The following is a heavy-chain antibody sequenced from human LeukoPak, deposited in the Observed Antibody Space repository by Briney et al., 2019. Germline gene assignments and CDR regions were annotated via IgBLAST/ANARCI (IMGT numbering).Heavy chain of an antibody. V-gene: IGHV4-38-2*02. CDR2: IYHSGST. Sequence: SETLSLTCTVSGYSISSGYCWGWIRPPPGKGLEWIGSIYHSGSTYYNPSLKSRVTISVDTSKNQFSLKLSSVTAADTAVYYCAGLASFMTTEEYWGQGTLVTVSS. J-gene: IGHJ4*02. CDR1: GYSISSGYC. CDR3: AGLASFMTTEEY. D-gene: IGHD4-17*01.